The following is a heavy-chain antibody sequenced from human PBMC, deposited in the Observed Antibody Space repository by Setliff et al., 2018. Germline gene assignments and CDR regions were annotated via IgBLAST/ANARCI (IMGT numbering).Heavy chain of an antibody. Sequence: SETLSLTCTVSGASVNSGYDNWNWLRQPAGKGLEWIGHINRRGSTNFTPSLKSRVTISLDTSNNQFSLKLTSVTAADTAVYYCARASSGWYSAYYYYMDVWGKGTTVTVSS. CDR2: INRRGST. V-gene: IGHV4-61*10. D-gene: IGHD6-19*01. CDR1: GASVNSGYDN. J-gene: IGHJ6*03. CDR3: ARASSGWYSAYYYYMDV.